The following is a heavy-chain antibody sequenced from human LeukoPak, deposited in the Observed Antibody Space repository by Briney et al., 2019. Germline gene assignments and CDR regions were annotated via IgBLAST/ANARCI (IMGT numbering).Heavy chain of an antibody. V-gene: IGHV1-2*02. D-gene: IGHD6-6*01. Sequence: ASVKLSRKASVYTLTGDDVTSVPQSPGPRLEWMGGINPNSCGTNYTQKFHGRVTMTRVTSISTTYLELSRLRSDDAAVYYWARDGLEYSSSSAGNSFDPWGQGTLVTVSA. CDR3: ARDGLEYSSSSAGNSFDP. CDR1: VYTLTGDD. CDR2: INPNSCGT. J-gene: IGHJ5*02.